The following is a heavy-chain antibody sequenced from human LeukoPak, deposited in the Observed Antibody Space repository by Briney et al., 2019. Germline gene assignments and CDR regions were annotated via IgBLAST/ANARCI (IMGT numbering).Heavy chain of an antibody. Sequence: SETLSLTCAVYGGSFSGYYWSWIRQPPGKGLEWIGEINHRGSTNYNPSLKSRVTISVDTSKNQFSLKLSSVTAADTAVYYCARENCSGGSCYFYYYYGMDVWGQGTTVTVSS. CDR2: INHRGST. CDR1: GGSFSGYY. J-gene: IGHJ6*02. CDR3: ARENCSGGSCYFYYYYGMDV. D-gene: IGHD2-15*01. V-gene: IGHV4-34*01.